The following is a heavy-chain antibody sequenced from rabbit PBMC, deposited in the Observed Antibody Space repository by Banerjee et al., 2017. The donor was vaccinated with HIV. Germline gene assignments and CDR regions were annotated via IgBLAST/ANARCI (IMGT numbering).Heavy chain of an antibody. V-gene: IGHV1S45*01. CDR2: INTGSGST. CDR1: GFSFSSSYY. D-gene: IGHD1-1*01. Sequence: QEQLEESGGDLVKPEGSLTLTCTASGFSFSSSYYMCWVRQAPGKGLEWIACINTGSGSTVYASWAKGRFTISKTSSTTVTLQLNSLTAADTATYFCARGDTSGNGYELWGPGTLVTVS. CDR3: ARGDTSGNGYEL. J-gene: IGHJ4*01.